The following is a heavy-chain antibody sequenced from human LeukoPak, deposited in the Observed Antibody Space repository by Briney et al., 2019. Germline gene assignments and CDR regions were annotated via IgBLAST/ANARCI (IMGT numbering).Heavy chain of an antibody. CDR3: ARDSSVCAFDV. CDR1: GFTFSPHT. CDR2: INTGSTTI. Sequence: PGGSLRLSCAASGFTFSPHTMHWFRQPPGKGLEWISYINTGSTTIYYADSVKGRFTISRDNAKNSLDLQLNSLRAEDTAVYYCARDSSVCAFDVWGQGTMVTVSS. V-gene: IGHV3-48*01. D-gene: IGHD6-6*01. J-gene: IGHJ3*01.